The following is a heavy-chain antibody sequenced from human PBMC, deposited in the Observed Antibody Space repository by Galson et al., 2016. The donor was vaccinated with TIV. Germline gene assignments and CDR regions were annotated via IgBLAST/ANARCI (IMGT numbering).Heavy chain of an antibody. Sequence: SLRLSCAASGWTFSDFGFNCVRQAPGKGLEWVASISGTGNFRYYKDSVKGRFTISRDNAKDSLYLQMNNLRAEDTAVYYCTKARGYSYGSPQDYYYGMDVWGQGTTVSVS. CDR1: GWTFSDFG. J-gene: IGHJ6*02. D-gene: IGHD5-18*01. CDR2: ISGTGNFR. CDR3: TKARGYSYGSPQDYYYGMDV. V-gene: IGHV3-21*01.